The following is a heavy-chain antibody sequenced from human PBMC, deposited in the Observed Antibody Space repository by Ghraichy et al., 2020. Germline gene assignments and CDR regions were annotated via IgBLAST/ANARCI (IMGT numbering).Heavy chain of an antibody. CDR2: IYYTGTT. CDR3: TRAYYNYWSGPPDS. D-gene: IGHD3-3*01. CDR1: GDSITNSDYY. Sequence: SETLSLTCTVSGDSITNSDYYWGWFRQPPGKGLEYLASIYYTGTTYHNPSLKSRITVSVDTSKNQISLKMSSVTAADTAVYYCTRAYYNYWSGPPDSWCQGTLVTVSS. J-gene: IGHJ4*02. V-gene: IGHV4-39*01.